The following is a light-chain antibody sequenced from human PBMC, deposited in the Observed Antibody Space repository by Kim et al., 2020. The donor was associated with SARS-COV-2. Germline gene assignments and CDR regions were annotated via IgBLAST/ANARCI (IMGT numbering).Light chain of an antibody. CDR2: GIS. J-gene: IGKJ4*01. CDR1: QSVSSNY. V-gene: IGKV3-20*01. CDR3: QQYRSLPLT. Sequence: DIVLTQSPATLSLSPGERATLSCGASQSVSSNYFAWYQQKPGQAPRLLIYGISSRATGIPDRFSGTGSGTDFTLTISRLEPEDSAVYFCQQYRSLPLTFGGWTKVDIK.